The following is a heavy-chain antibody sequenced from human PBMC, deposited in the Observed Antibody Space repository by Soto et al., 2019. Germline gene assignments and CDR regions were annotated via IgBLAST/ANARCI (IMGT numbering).Heavy chain of an antibody. CDR3: AKTWIGYCSSTSCRTDAFDI. V-gene: IGHV3-9*01. CDR2: ISWNSGSI. J-gene: IGHJ3*02. D-gene: IGHD2-2*01. Sequence: EVQLVESGGGLVQPGRSLRLSCAASGFTFDDYAMHWVRQAPGKGLEWVSGISWNSGSIGYADSVKGRFTISRDNAKNSLYLQMNSLRAEDTALYYCAKTWIGYCSSTSCRTDAFDIWGQGTMVTVSS. CDR1: GFTFDDYA.